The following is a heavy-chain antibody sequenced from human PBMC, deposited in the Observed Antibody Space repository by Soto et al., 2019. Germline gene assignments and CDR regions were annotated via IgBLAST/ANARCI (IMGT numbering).Heavy chain of an antibody. V-gene: IGHV3-23*01. Sequence: SLRRSCAASGCTLTNYVMNWVRQAPGKGLEWGSAINPKGDTYYADSVNGRFTVCRDNSRNTLSLQMDSLRVDDTAIYYCAKSGPAGTRSIVLVWTDKYYFDHRDKGTPVTVAS. CDR2: INPKGDT. D-gene: IGHD3-16*01. CDR3: AKSGPAGTRSIVLVWTDKYYFDH. J-gene: IGHJ4*02. CDR1: GCTLTNYV.